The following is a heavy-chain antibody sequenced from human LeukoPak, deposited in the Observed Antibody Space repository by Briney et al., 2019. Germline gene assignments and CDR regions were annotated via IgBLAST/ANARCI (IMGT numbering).Heavy chain of an antibody. CDR2: LSGSGDST. J-gene: IGHJ4*02. Sequence: GGSLRLSCAASGFTFSSYAMSWVRQAPGKGLEWLSALSGSGDSTYYADSVKGRFIITRDNSKNTLSLQMNSLRADDTAIYYCATQKGRTVATEWGQGTLATVSS. D-gene: IGHD5-12*01. CDR1: GFTFSSYA. V-gene: IGHV3-23*01. CDR3: ATQKGRTVATE.